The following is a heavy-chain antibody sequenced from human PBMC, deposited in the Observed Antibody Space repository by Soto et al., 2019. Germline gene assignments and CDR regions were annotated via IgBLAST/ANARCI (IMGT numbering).Heavy chain of an antibody. CDR1: GGSISSYD. J-gene: IGHJ3*02. D-gene: IGHD2-8*02. CDR3: ARVVVPGTCCGFDM. V-gene: IGHV4-59*01. Sequence: QVQLQESGPGLVKPSETLSLTCTVSGGSISSYDWSWIRQPPGKGLEWIGFIYYSGSANYNPSLRSRVTISADTSRNQFSLKLNSMTAADTAVYYCARVVVPGTCCGFDMWGQGTMVTVSS. CDR2: IYYSGSA.